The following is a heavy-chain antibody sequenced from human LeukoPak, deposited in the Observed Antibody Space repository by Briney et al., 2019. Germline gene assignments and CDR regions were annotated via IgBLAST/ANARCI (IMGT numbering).Heavy chain of an antibody. CDR3: ARGSRAEGIAARPRRNWFDP. Sequence: SETLSLTCAVYGGSFSGYYWSWIRQPPGKGLEWIGEINHSGSTNYNPSLKSRVTISVDTSKNQFSLKLSSVTAADTAVYYCARGSRAEGIAARPRRNWFDPWGQGTLVTVSS. CDR2: INHSGST. CDR1: GGSFSGYY. V-gene: IGHV4-34*01. D-gene: IGHD6-6*01. J-gene: IGHJ5*02.